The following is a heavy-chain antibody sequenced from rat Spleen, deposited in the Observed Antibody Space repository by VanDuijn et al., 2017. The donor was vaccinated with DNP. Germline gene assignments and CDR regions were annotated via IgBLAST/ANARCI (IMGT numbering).Heavy chain of an antibody. Sequence: QVQLQQSGAELAKPGSSVKISCKASGYTFTTYYISWMKQTTGQGLEYIGYINTGSGSTNYNEKFRGKATLTVDKSSSTAFLQLSSLTPDDSAVYYCASSNWGYYWYFDFWGPGTMVTVSS. CDR3: ASSNWGYYWYFDF. D-gene: IGHD5-1*01. V-gene: IGHV1-43*01. CDR2: INTGSGST. CDR1: GYTFTTYY. J-gene: IGHJ1*01.